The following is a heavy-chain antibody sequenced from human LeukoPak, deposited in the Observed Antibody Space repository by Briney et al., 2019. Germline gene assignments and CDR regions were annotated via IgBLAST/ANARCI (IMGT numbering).Heavy chain of an antibody. Sequence: ASVKVSCKASGYTFTGYYMHWVRQAPGQGLEWMGWINPNSGGTNYAQKFQGRVTMTRDTSISTAYMELSRLRSDDTAVHYCAREGIDYGDYPFDYWGQGTLVTVSS. D-gene: IGHD4-17*01. J-gene: IGHJ4*02. CDR3: AREGIDYGDYPFDY. CDR1: GYTFTGYY. CDR2: INPNSGGT. V-gene: IGHV1-2*02.